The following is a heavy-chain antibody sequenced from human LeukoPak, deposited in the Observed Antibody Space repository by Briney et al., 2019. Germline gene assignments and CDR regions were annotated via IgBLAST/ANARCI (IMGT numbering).Heavy chain of an antibody. CDR2: ISGSGGST. V-gene: IGHV3-23*01. Sequence: GGSLRLSCAASGFTFSSYAMSWVRQAPGKGLEWVSAISGSGGSTYYADSVKGRFTISRDNSKNTLYLQMNSLRAEDTAVYYXXXXXXXXSTSCSAASDYWGQGTLVTVSS. J-gene: IGHJ4*02. D-gene: IGHD2-2*01. CDR3: XXXXXXXSTSCSAASDY. CDR1: GFTFSSYA.